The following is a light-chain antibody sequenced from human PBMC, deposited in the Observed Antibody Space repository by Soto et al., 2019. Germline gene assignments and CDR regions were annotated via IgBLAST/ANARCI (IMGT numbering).Light chain of an antibody. CDR2: GNS. V-gene: IGLV1-40*01. J-gene: IGLJ1*01. Sequence: QSVLTQPPSVSGAPGQRVTIPCTGSSSNIGAGYDVHWYQQLPGTVPKLLIYGNSNRPSGVPDRFSGSKSDTSASLAITGLQAEDEADYYCQSYDSSLSDVFGTGTKVTVL. CDR3: QSYDSSLSDV. CDR1: SSNIGAGYD.